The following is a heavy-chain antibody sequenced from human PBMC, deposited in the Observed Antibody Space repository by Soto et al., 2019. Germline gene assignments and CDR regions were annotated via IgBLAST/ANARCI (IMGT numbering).Heavy chain of an antibody. J-gene: IGHJ3*02. D-gene: IGHD6-13*01. Sequence: GASVKVSCKASGYTFTSYDISWVRQAPGQGLEWLGWISPYDDNTKYAQILQGRVSMTTDTSSNTAYMELRSLRSDDTAMYYCARGRSSSWPNDRFDIWGQGTMVTVSS. V-gene: IGHV1-18*01. CDR2: ISPYDDNT. CDR3: ARGRSSSWPNDRFDI. CDR1: GYTFTSYD.